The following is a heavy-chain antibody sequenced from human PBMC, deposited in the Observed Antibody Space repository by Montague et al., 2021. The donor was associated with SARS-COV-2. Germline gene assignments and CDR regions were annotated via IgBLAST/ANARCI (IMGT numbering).Heavy chain of an antibody. D-gene: IGHD1-1*01. CDR1: GGSFSDYH. J-gene: IGHJ4*02. V-gene: IGHV4-34*01. CDR3: ARGTPGY. CDR2: INYGGST. Sequence: SETLSLTCAVYGGSFSDYHWTWIRQSPGEWLEWIGQINYGGSTKYNPSLKSRVTISIDTSKNQFSLKLTSVTAADTAVYYCARGTPGYWGQGTLVTVSS.